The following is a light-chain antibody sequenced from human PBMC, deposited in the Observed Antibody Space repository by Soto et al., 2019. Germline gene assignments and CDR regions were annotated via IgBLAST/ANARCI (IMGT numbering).Light chain of an antibody. Sequence: QSVLTQPASVSGSPGQSITISCTGTSSDVGGSNYVSWYQQLPGKAPKLMIYDVSDRPSGVSNRFSGSKSGNTASLTISGLQAEDEADYYCQSYDSSLSGYVFGTGTKVTVL. V-gene: IGLV2-14*01. J-gene: IGLJ1*01. CDR3: QSYDSSLSGYV. CDR1: SSDVGGSNY. CDR2: DVS.